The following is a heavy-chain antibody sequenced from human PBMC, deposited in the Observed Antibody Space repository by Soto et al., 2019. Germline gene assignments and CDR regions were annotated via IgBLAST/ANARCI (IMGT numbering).Heavy chain of an antibody. CDR3: ARSRYYYDSSGYYGPPGGPYSFDY. J-gene: IGHJ4*02. D-gene: IGHD3-22*01. CDR1: GYTFTGYY. CDR2: INPNSGGT. V-gene: IGHV1-2*04. Sequence: GASVKVSCKASGYTFTGYYMHWVRQAPGQGLEWMGWINPNSGGTNYAQKFQGWVAMTRDTSISTAYMELSRLRSDDTAVYYCARSRYYYDSSGYYGPPGGPYSFDYWVQGTLVSGSS.